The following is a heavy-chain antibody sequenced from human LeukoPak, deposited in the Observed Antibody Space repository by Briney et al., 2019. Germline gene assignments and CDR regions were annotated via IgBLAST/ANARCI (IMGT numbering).Heavy chain of an antibody. Sequence: GGSLRLSCAASGFALNSYSLSWVRQAPGKGLEWVSSISSTSAYIHYADSVKGRFTISRDNAKNSLYLQMNSLRAEDTAVYYCARAGYAYCGGDCYGAFDIWGQGTMVTVSS. CDR3: ARAGYAYCGGDCYGAFDI. D-gene: IGHD2-21*02. V-gene: IGHV3-21*04. CDR2: ISSTSAYI. CDR1: GFALNSYS. J-gene: IGHJ3*02.